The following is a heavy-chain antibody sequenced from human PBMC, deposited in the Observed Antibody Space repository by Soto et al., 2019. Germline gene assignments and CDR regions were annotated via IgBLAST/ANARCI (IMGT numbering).Heavy chain of an antibody. CDR2: INHSGST. Sequence: QVQLQQWGAGLLKPSETLSLTCAVYGESFSDYSWSWIRQPPGKGLEWIGEINHSGSTNYNPSLKSRVTISVDTAKNQFSLKLSSVTAADTAVYYCAREMVSPPYTENWGQGTLVTVSS. D-gene: IGHD2-8*01. V-gene: IGHV4-34*01. J-gene: IGHJ4*02. CDR1: GESFSDYS. CDR3: AREMVSPPYTEN.